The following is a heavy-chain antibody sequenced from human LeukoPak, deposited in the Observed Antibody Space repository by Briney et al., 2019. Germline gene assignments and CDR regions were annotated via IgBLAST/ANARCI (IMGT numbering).Heavy chain of an antibody. D-gene: IGHD3-3*01. CDR2: IKHDGSEK. CDR1: GFTFNTYT. V-gene: IGHV3-7*01. Sequence: PGGSLRPSCAASGFTFNTYTMNWVRQAPGKGLEWVASIKHDGSEKYYVDSVRGRFTISRDNTMNSLYLQMSSLRAEDTAVYYCATDRGWRTSGYYLYYFEYWGQGTLVTFSS. J-gene: IGHJ4*02. CDR3: ATDRGWRTSGYYLYYFEY.